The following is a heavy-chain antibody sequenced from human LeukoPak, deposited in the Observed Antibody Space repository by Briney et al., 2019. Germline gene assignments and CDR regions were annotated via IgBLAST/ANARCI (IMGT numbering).Heavy chain of an antibody. D-gene: IGHD1-26*01. V-gene: IGHV1-69*05. Sequence: SVKVSCKASGYTFTSYDINWVRQATGQGLEWMGGIIPIFGTANYAQKFQGRVTITTDESTSTAYMELSSLRSEDTAVYYCARVQYSGSYYRAFDIWGQGTMVTVSS. CDR3: ARVQYSGSYYRAFDI. CDR1: GYTFTSYD. CDR2: IIPIFGTA. J-gene: IGHJ3*02.